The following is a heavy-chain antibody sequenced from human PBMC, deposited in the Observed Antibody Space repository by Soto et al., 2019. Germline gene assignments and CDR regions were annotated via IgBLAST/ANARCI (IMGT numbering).Heavy chain of an antibody. V-gene: IGHV4-39*01. CDR3: GRVVEGATRHTDFDS. CDR1: GGSIHTRGGF. D-gene: IGHD2-15*01. J-gene: IGHJ5*01. CDR2: VYYSGGA. Sequence: SVPMPLSRAVAGGSIHTRGGFWGWIRKTPGKGLEFIGSVYYSGGANYNPSLKSRVTISIDTSKNQFSLRVNSVTAADTAVYYCGRVVEGATRHTDFDSWGQGIVVTVSA.